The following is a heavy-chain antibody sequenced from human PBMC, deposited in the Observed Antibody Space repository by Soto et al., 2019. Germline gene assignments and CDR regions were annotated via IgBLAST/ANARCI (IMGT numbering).Heavy chain of an antibody. CDR3: ATGNDVSPSWDV. D-gene: IGHD1-1*01. CDR2: IYYSGST. V-gene: IGHV4-39*07. J-gene: IGHJ6*02. Sequence: SETLSLTCTVSGGSISSSSYYWGWIRQPPGKGLEWIGSIYYSGSTYYNPSLKSRVTISVDTSKNQFSLKLSSVTAADTAVYYCATGNDVSPSWDVWGQGTTVTVSS. CDR1: GGSISSSSYY.